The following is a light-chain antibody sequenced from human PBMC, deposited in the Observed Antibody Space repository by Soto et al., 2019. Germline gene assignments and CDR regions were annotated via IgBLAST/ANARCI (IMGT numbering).Light chain of an antibody. CDR1: QTITNDY. CDR2: GAS. J-gene: IGKJ1*01. Sequence: IVLMRSPGTLSLSQREGAHLLCRASQTITNDYLAWYQQRPGQAPRLLIYGASSRATGIPDRFSGSGSGTDFTLTISRLEPEDFAVYYCQQYGSSRWTFGQGTKVDIK. V-gene: IGKV3-20*01. CDR3: QQYGSSRWT.